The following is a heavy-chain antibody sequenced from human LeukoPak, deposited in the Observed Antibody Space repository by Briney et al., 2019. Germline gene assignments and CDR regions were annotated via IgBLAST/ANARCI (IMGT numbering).Heavy chain of an antibody. CDR3: ARDDSSGFGDAFDI. CDR2: IYSGGST. Sequence: GVSVTLSWAACGFAESSNYMRWPRQAPGKGLEWVSVIYSGGSTYYADSVKGRFTISRDNSKNTLYLQMNSLRAEDTAVYYCARDDSSGFGDAFDIWGQGTMVTVSS. V-gene: IGHV3-66*01. J-gene: IGHJ3*02. CDR1: GFAESSNY. D-gene: IGHD3-22*01.